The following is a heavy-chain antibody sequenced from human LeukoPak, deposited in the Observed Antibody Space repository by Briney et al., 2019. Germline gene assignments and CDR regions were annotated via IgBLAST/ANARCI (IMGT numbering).Heavy chain of an antibody. CDR2: INTRGSTI. J-gene: IGHJ4*02. V-gene: IGHV3-48*03. CDR1: GFTFSIYE. D-gene: IGHD6-19*01. CDR3: ARELRDSSGWSKVRFDY. Sequence: PGGSLRLSCEASGFTFSIYEMNWVRQAPGKGLEWISYINTRGSTIYYADSVKGRFTISRDNAKNSLYLQMNSLRVEDTAVYYCARELRDSSGWSKVRFDYWGQGALVTVSS.